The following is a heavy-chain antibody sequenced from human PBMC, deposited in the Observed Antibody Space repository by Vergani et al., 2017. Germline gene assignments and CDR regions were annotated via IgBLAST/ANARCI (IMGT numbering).Heavy chain of an antibody. J-gene: IGHJ4*02. V-gene: IGHV1-69*02. CDR3: ASVERGDWSGGSCPGDY. Sequence: QVQLVQSGAEVKKPGSSLKVSCTASGGTFSSYTISWVRQAPGQGLEWMGRIIPILDIANYAQKFQGRVTITADKSTSTAYMELSSLRAEDTAVYYCASVERGDWSGGSCPGDYWGQGTLVTVSS. D-gene: IGHD2-15*01. CDR1: GGTFSSYT. CDR2: IIPILDIA.